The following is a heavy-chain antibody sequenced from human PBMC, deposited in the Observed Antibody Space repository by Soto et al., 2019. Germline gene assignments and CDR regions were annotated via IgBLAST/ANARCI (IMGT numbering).Heavy chain of an antibody. CDR1: GFTFSSYS. V-gene: IGHV3-21*01. CDR3: ARDGLYDILTGYFYNGFDY. Sequence: GGSLRLSCAASGFTFSSYSMNWVRQAPGKGLEWVSSISSSSSYIYYADSVKGRFTISRDNAKNSLYLQMNSLRAEDTAVYYCARDGLYDILTGYFYNGFDYWGQGTLVTVSS. D-gene: IGHD3-9*01. J-gene: IGHJ4*02. CDR2: ISSSSSYI.